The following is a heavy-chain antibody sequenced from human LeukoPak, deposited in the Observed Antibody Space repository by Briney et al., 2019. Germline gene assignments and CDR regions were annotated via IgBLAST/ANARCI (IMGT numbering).Heavy chain of an antibody. CDR1: GGSISSYY. CDR3: ARRGGGRVGSGSYWYFDY. CDR2: IYYSGST. Sequence: PSETLSLTCTVSGGSISSYYWSWLRQPPGKGLEWIGYIYYSGSTNYNPSLKSRVTISVDTSKNQSSLKLSSVTAADTAVYYCARRGGGRVGSGSYWYFDYWGQGTLVTVSS. D-gene: IGHD3-10*01. J-gene: IGHJ4*02. V-gene: IGHV4-59*08.